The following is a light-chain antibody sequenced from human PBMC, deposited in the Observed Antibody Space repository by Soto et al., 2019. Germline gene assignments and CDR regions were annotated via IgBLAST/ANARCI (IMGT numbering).Light chain of an antibody. J-gene: IGLJ2*01. CDR1: SSDVGGYNY. CDR3: SSFTSSRTLV. V-gene: IGLV2-14*03. CDR2: DVS. Sequence: QSVLTQPASVSGSPGQSITISCTGTSSDVGGYNYVSWYQQHPGEAPKLMIYDVSNRPSGVSNRFSGSKSGNTASLTISGLKAEDEADYYCSSFTSSRTLVFGAGTKLTVL.